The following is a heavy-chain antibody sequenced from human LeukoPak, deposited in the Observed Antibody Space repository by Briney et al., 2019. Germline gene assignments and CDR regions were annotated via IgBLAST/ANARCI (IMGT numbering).Heavy chain of an antibody. V-gene: IGHV4-59*01. Sequence: SETLSLTCTVSGGSISSYYWSWIRQPPGKGLEWIGYIYYSGSTNYNPSLKSRVTISVDTSKNQFSLKLRSVTAADTDVYYCARDLWLSTNAFDIWGQGTMVTVSS. CDR2: IYYSGST. D-gene: IGHD5-18*01. CDR1: GGSISSYY. CDR3: ARDLWLSTNAFDI. J-gene: IGHJ3*02.